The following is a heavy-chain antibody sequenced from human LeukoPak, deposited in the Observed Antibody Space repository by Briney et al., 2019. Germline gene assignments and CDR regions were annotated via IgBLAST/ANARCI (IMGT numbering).Heavy chain of an antibody. CDR2: IYYSGST. CDR1: GGSISSSSYY. V-gene: IGHV4-39*07. CDR3: ARDPRGYSHSIFDY. D-gene: IGHD5-18*01. Sequence: SETLSLTCTVSGGSISSSSYYWGWIRQPPGKGLEWIGSIYYSGSTYYNPSLKSRVTISVDTSKNQSSLKLSSVTAADTAVYYCARDPRGYSHSIFDYWGQGTLVTVSS. J-gene: IGHJ4*02.